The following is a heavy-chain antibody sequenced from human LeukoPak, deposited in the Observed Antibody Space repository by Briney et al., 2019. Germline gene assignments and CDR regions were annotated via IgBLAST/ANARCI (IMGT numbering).Heavy chain of an antibody. D-gene: IGHD6-13*01. V-gene: IGHV6-1*01. Sequence: SQTLSLTCALSGDIVSSSNAAWNWIRQSPSRGLERLGRTYYRSNWYNDYAVSVKGRISINPDTSKNQFSLQLNSVTPEDTAVYYCARDRSWLFDYWGQGTLVTVSS. CDR1: GDIVSSSNAA. J-gene: IGHJ4*02. CDR3: ARDRSWLFDY. CDR2: TYYRSNWYN.